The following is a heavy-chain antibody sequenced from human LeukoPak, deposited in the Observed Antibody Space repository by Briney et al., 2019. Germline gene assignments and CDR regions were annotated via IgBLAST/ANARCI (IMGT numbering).Heavy chain of an antibody. J-gene: IGHJ4*02. CDR3: ARGGRLLGKFDY. V-gene: IGHV4-59*01. Sequence: KPSETLSLTCTVSGGSISSYYWSWIRQPPGKGLEWIGYIYYSGSTNYNPSLKSRVTISVDTSKNQFSLKLSSVTAADTAVYYCARGGRLLGKFDYWGQGTLVTVSS. CDR1: GGSISSYY. D-gene: IGHD3-22*01. CDR2: IYYSGST.